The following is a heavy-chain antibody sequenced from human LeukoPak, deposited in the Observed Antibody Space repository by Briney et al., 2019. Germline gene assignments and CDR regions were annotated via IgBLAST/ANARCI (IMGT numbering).Heavy chain of an antibody. J-gene: IGHJ4*02. Sequence: GGSLRLSCAASGFTFSSYSMNWVRQAPGKGLEWVSSISSSSSYIYYADSVKGRFTISRDNAKNSLYLQMNSLSADDTAVYYCARGGYSSGWPNFDYWGQGTLVTVSS. CDR2: ISSSSSYI. D-gene: IGHD6-19*01. CDR1: GFTFSSYS. V-gene: IGHV3-21*01. CDR3: ARGGYSSGWPNFDY.